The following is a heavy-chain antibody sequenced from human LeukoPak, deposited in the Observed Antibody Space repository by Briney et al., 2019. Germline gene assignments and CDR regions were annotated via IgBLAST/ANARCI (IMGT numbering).Heavy chain of an antibody. CDR2: IYTSGST. V-gene: IGHV4-61*02. Sequence: SETLSLTCTVSGGSISSGVYYWSWIRQPAGKGLEWIGRIYTSGSTNYNPSLKSRVTMSVDTSKNQFSLKLSSVTAADTAVYYCARVHNTKYYYGSGSYTGDYYYYYMDVWGKGTTVTISS. J-gene: IGHJ6*03. CDR1: GGSISSGVYY. CDR3: ARVHNTKYYYGSGSYTGDYYYYYMDV. D-gene: IGHD3-10*01.